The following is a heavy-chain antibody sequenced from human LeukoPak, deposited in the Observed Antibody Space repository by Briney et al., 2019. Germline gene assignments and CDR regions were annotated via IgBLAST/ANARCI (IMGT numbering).Heavy chain of an antibody. J-gene: IGHJ3*02. CDR2: IKQDGSEK. V-gene: IGHV3-7*01. CDR3: ARDRDYYDSSGPGRALDAFDI. D-gene: IGHD3-22*01. Sequence: GGSLRLSCAASGFTFSSYWMSWVRQAPGKGLEWVANIKQDGSEKYYVDSVKGRFTISRDNAKNSLYLQMNSLRAEDTAVYYCARDRDYYDSSGPGRALDAFDIWGQGTMVTVSS. CDR1: GFTFSSYW.